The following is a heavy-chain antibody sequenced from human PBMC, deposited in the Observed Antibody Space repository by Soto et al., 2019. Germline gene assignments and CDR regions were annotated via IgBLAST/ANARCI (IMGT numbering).Heavy chain of an antibody. J-gene: IGHJ5*02. D-gene: IGHD3-22*01. Sequence: QVQLQESGPGLVKPSQTLSLTCTVSGGSISSGGYYWSWIRQHPGKGLEWIGYIYYSGSTYYNPSLKSRVTISVDTSKNQFSLKLSSVTAADTAVYYCAARGSGYYYEEDNWFDPWGQGTLVTVSS. CDR3: AARGSGYYYEEDNWFDP. CDR2: IYYSGST. V-gene: IGHV4-31*03. CDR1: GGSISSGGYY.